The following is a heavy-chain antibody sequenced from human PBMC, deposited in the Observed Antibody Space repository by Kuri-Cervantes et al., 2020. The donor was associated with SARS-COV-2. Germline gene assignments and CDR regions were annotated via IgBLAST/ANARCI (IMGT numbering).Heavy chain of an antibody. D-gene: IGHD1-26*01. Sequence: GESLKISCAASGFTFSCHWIHWVRQAPGKGLVWVSRINPDGSYTNNADSVKRRFTLSRDNAKNMLFLQMNSLGAEDTAVYYCARIVTPGVGGTPHWGQGTLVTVSS. CDR2: INPDGSYT. J-gene: IGHJ4*02. CDR1: GFTFSCHW. V-gene: IGHV3-74*01. CDR3: ARIVTPGVGGTPH.